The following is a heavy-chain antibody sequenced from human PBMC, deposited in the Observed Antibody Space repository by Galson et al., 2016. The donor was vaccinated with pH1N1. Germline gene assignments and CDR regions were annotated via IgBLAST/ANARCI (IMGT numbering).Heavy chain of an antibody. D-gene: IGHD5-12*01. CDR1: GGTFSNSA. CDR3: ARRFSGYDRLEYYQNGMDV. CDR2: IIPILGTP. J-gene: IGHJ6*02. V-gene: IGHV1-69*13. Sequence: SVKVSCKASGGTFSNSAINWVRQAPGQGLEWMGGIIPILGTPDYAQTLQGRVTITADENTNTAYMEMSSLRAEDTAVYYCARRFSGYDRLEYYQNGMDVWGQGTTVTVSS.